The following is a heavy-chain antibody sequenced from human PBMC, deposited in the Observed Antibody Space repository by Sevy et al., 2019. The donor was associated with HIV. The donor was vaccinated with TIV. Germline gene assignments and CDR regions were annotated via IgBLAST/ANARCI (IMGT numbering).Heavy chain of an antibody. CDR1: GDSVSRNGAA. Sequence: SETLSLTCVISGDSVSRNGAAWNWIRQSPSRGLEWLGSSYYRSTWHKDYAISVKSRLTITPDTSKNQFFLQLNSVTPGDTAMYYCARAVAGVYYFDYWGQGTLVTVSS. D-gene: IGHD6-19*01. V-gene: IGHV6-1*01. CDR2: SYYRSTWHK. J-gene: IGHJ4*02. CDR3: ARAVAGVYYFDY.